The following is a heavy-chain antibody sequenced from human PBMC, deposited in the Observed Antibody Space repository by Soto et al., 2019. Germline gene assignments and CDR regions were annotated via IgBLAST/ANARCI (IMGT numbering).Heavy chain of an antibody. J-gene: IGHJ6*02. CDR1: GFTFSSYG. Sequence: GGSLRLCCAACGFTFSSYGMHWVRQAPGKGLEWVAVISYDGSNKYYADSVKGRFTISRDNSKNTLYLQMNSLRAEDTAVYYCARDPGYSYGTTYYYYGMDVWGQGTTVTVSS. CDR3: ARDPGYSYGTTYYYYGMDV. CDR2: ISYDGSNK. D-gene: IGHD5-18*01. V-gene: IGHV3-30*03.